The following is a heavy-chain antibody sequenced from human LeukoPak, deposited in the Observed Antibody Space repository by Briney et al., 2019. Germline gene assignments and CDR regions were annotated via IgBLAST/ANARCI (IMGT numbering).Heavy chain of an antibody. Sequence: GRSLRLSCAASGFTFSSYGMHWVRQAPGKGREGVAVISYDGSNKYYADSVKGRFTISRDNSKDTLYLQMNSLRAEDTAVYYCARGTSTGWYGGFDYWGQGTLVTVSS. CDR2: ISYDGSNK. J-gene: IGHJ4*02. D-gene: IGHD6-19*01. CDR1: GFTFSSYG. V-gene: IGHV3-30*03. CDR3: ARGTSTGWYGGFDY.